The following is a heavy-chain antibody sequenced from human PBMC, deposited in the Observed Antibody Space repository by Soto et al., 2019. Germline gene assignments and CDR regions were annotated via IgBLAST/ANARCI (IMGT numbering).Heavy chain of an antibody. CDR3: ARGGLLRYYMDV. V-gene: IGHV4-4*02. J-gene: IGHJ6*03. CDR1: GGSISSSNW. D-gene: IGHD3-3*01. CDR2: IYHSGST. Sequence: PSETLSLTCAVSGGSISSSNWWSWVRQPPGKGLEWIGYIYHSGSTNYNPSLKSRVTISVDTSKNQFSLKLSSVTAADTAVYYCARGGLLRYYMDVWGKGTTVTVSS.